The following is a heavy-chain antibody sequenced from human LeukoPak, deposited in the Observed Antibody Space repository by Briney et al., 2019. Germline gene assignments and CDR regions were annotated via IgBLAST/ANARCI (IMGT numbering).Heavy chain of an antibody. Sequence: ASVKVSCKASGYTFTGYYMHWVRQAPGQGLEWMGWINPNSGATNYAQKFQGRVTMTRDTSISTAYMELSRLRSDDTAVYYCARGEDIVVVGAVYMGVWGKGTTVTISS. CDR1: GYTFTGYY. D-gene: IGHD2-15*01. CDR2: INPNSGAT. V-gene: IGHV1-2*02. J-gene: IGHJ6*03. CDR3: ARGEDIVVVGAVYMGV.